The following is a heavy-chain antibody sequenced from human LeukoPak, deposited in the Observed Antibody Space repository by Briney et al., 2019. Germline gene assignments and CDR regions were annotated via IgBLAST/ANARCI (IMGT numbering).Heavy chain of an antibody. J-gene: IGHJ6*01. CDR2: IKQDGSEK. Sequence: GGSLRLSCAASGFTFSSYWMSWVRQAPGNGLEWVANIKQDGSEKYYVDSVKGRFTISRDNAKNSLYLQMNSLRAEDTAVYYCASYHDSSGYYVSPYNGMDVWGQGTTVTVSS. D-gene: IGHD3-22*01. V-gene: IGHV3-7*01. CDR1: GFTFSSYW. CDR3: ASYHDSSGYYVSPYNGMDV.